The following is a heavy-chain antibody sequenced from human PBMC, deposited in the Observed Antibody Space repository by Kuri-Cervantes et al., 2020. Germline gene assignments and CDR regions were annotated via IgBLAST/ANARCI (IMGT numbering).Heavy chain of an antibody. V-gene: IGHV1-3*01. CDR2: INAGNGNT. CDR3: ARDSNIVVVPAAIGPGAFDI. CDR1: GYTFTSYA. D-gene: IGHD2-2*01. J-gene: IGHJ3*02. Sequence: ASVKVSCKASGYTFTSYAMHWVRQAPGQRLEWMGWINAGNGNTKYSQKFQGRVTITRDTSASTAYMELSSLRSEDTAVYYCARDSNIVVVPAAIGPGAFDIWGQGTMVTVSS.